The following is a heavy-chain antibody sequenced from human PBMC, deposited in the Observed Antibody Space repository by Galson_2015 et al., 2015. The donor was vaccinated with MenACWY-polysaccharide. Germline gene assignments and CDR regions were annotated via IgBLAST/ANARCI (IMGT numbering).Heavy chain of an antibody. CDR3: AKSLLGPTAWYFDR. J-gene: IGHJ2*01. V-gene: IGHV5-51*03. CDR2: IFPGDSNI. Sequence: QSGAEVKEPGESLKIACTGSGYSFTTYWIGWVRQMPGKGLELMGIIFPGDSNIRYSPSFEGQVTISADKTITTAYLQWSSLQASDTAIYYCAKSLLGPTAWYFDRWGRGTVVTVSS. D-gene: IGHD1-26*01. CDR1: GYSFTTYW.